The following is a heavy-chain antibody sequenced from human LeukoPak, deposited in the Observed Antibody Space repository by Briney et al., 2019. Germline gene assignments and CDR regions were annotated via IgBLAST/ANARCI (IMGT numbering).Heavy chain of an antibody. Sequence: GGSLRLSCAASGFTFSSYSMNWVRQAPGKGLEWVSYISSSSSTIYYADSVKGRFTISRDNSRNTLFLQMNSLKPEDTAVYYCARDKAGGWYATFDYWGQGTLVTVSS. CDR1: GFTFSSYS. V-gene: IGHV3-48*01. J-gene: IGHJ4*02. CDR3: ARDKAGGWYATFDY. CDR2: ISSSSSTI. D-gene: IGHD6-19*01.